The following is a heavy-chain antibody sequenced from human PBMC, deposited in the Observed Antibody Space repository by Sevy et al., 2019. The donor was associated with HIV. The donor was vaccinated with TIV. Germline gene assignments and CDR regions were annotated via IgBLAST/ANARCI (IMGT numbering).Heavy chain of an antibody. Sequence: SETLSLTCAVFGGSFSGVSWNWIRQPPGKGLEWIGEVNHYSPSLKSRVTISVDTSKNQLSLRLTSVTAADTAVYYCVRDRIAAAGGYFDNWGQGTLVTVSS. V-gene: IGHV4-34*01. J-gene: IGHJ4*02. CDR1: GGSFSGVS. CDR2: VNH. D-gene: IGHD6-13*01. CDR3: VRDRIAAAGGYFDN.